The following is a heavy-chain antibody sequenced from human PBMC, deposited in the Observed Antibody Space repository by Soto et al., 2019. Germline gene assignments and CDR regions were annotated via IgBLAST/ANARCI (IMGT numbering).Heavy chain of an antibody. CDR3: ARLLAARMSYIDY. Sequence: GESLKISCKGSGNSFISYWVGWVRQMPGEGLEWMWIIYPAVSDTRYSPSFQGQVTISADKSINTAYLQWSSLKASDTAMYYCARLLAARMSYIDYWGQGTLVTVSS. D-gene: IGHD3-3*01. V-gene: IGHV5-51*01. J-gene: IGHJ4*02. CDR2: IYPAVSDT. CDR1: GNSFISYW.